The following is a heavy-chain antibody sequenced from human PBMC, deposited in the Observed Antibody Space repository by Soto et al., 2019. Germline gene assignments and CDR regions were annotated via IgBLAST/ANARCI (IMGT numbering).Heavy chain of an antibody. CDR1: GDTFTDYY. J-gene: IGHJ4*02. V-gene: IGHV1-46*01. CDR2: VDPSGGHT. Sequence: QVQLVQSGAEVKKPGASVKVSCKASGDTFTDYYIHWVRQAPGQGLEWMGTVDPSGGHTTYAQHFLGRMTMTRDTSTSTLYMELASLTSEDTAIYFCARGGHVVVVTAALDYWGQGTLVTVSS. CDR3: ARGGHVVVVTAALDY. D-gene: IGHD2-21*02.